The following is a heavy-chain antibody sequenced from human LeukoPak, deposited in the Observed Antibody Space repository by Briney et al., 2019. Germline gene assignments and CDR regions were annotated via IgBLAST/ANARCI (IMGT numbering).Heavy chain of an antibody. J-gene: IGHJ4*02. Sequence: AGGSLRLSCAASGFTFSSYGMHWVRQAPGKGLEWVAFIRYDGSNKYYADSVKGRFTISRDNSKNTLYLQMNSLRAEDTAVYYCAKVVDTAMVTPEYFDYWGQGTLVTVSS. CDR1: GFTFSSYG. CDR3: AKVVDTAMVTPEYFDY. D-gene: IGHD5-18*01. V-gene: IGHV3-30*02. CDR2: IRYDGSNK.